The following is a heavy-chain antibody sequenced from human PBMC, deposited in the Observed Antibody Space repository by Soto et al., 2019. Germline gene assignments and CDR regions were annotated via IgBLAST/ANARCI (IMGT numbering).Heavy chain of an antibody. D-gene: IGHD4-17*01. J-gene: IGHJ4*02. V-gene: IGHV5-51*01. CDR3: ATGTTISTYRDSYFDY. Sequence: PGESLKISCKGSGYDFTTHWIAWVRQMPGKGLEWVGIIYPGDSDARYSPSFEGRVVISVDNSISTANLQWGSLKASDTAMYYCATGTTISTYRDSYFDYWGQGTLVTVSS. CDR2: IYPGDSDA. CDR1: GYDFTTHW.